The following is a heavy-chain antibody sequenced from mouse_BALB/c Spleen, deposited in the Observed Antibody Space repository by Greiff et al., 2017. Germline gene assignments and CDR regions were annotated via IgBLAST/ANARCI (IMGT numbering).Heavy chain of an antibody. CDR1: GYTFTSYW. CDR2: IYPSDSYT. V-gene: IGHV1-69*02. D-gene: IGHD2-14*01. Sequence: QVQLQQPGAELVRPGASVKLSCKASGYTFTSYWINWVKQRPGQGLEWIGNIYPSDSYTNYNQKFKDKATLTVDKSSSTAYMQLSSPTSEDSAVYYCTRSGNYRYNAMDYWGQGTSVTVSS. J-gene: IGHJ4*01. CDR3: TRSGNYRYNAMDY.